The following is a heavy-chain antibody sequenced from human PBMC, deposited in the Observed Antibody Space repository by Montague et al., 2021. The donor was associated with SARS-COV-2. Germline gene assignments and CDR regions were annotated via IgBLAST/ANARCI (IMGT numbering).Heavy chain of an antibody. V-gene: IGHV3-21*01. J-gene: IGHJ4*02. CDR3: ARTLTTVTSDYFDY. CDR1: GFTFSSYS. D-gene: IGHD4-17*01. Sequence: SLRLSCAASGFTFSSYSMNWVCQAPGKGLEWVSSISSSSSYIYYADSVKGRFTISRDNAKNSLYLQMNSLRAEDTAVYYCARTLTTVTSDYFDYWGQGTLVTVSS. CDR2: ISSSSSYI.